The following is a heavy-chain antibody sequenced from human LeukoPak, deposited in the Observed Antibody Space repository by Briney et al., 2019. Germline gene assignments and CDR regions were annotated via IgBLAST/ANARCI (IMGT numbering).Heavy chain of an antibody. CDR3: ARGRSNWNDSCDY. Sequence: ASVKVPCKASGYTFTSYDINWVRQATGQGLEWMGWMNPNSGNTGYAQKFQGRVTMTRNTSISTAYMELSSLRSEDTAVYYCARGRSNWNDSCDYWGQGTLVTVSS. CDR2: MNPNSGNT. D-gene: IGHD1-20*01. J-gene: IGHJ4*02. V-gene: IGHV1-8*01. CDR1: GYTFTSYD.